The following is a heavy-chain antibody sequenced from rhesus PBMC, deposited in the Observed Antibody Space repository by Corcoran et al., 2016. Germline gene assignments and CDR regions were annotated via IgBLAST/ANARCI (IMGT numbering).Heavy chain of an antibody. Sequence: QLQLQESGPGLVKPSETLSVTCAVSGGSISSNYWSWIRQPPGKGLEGLGRIYGSGSSPNYNPSLKSQVTLSVDTSKNQLSLKLGSVTAADTAVYYCARDGYILYYYGLDSWGQGVVVTVSS. J-gene: IGHJ6*01. CDR3: ARDGYILYYYGLDS. CDR1: GGSISSNY. D-gene: IGHD5-24*01. CDR2: IYGSGSSP. V-gene: IGHV4-169*02.